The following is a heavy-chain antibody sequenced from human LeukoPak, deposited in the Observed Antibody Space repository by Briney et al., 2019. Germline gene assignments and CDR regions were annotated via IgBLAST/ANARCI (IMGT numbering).Heavy chain of an antibody. CDR3: ARDRYDYGGNSGGYYYYYMDV. CDR2: INPNSGGT. D-gene: IGHD4-23*01. J-gene: IGHJ6*03. CDR1: GYTCTGYY. Sequence: ASVKVSCKASGYTCTGYYMHWVRQAPGQGLEWMGWINPNSGGTNYAQKFQGRVTMTRDTSISTAYMELSRLRSDDTAVYYCARDRYDYGGNSGGYYYYYMDVWDKGTTVTVSS. V-gene: IGHV1-2*02.